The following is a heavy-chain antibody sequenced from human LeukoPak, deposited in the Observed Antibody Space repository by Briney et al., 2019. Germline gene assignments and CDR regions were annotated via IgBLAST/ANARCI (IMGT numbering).Heavy chain of an antibody. Sequence: GGSLRLSCAASGFTFSSYWMHWVRHAPGKGLVWVSHISGDGSSTNFADSVKGRFTISRDNAKNTLYLQMNSLRAEDTAVYYCVQGGHSSGWYYFDYWGQGTLVTVSS. CDR1: GFTFSSYW. CDR2: ISGDGSST. CDR3: VQGGHSSGWYYFDY. D-gene: IGHD6-19*01. J-gene: IGHJ4*02. V-gene: IGHV3-74*01.